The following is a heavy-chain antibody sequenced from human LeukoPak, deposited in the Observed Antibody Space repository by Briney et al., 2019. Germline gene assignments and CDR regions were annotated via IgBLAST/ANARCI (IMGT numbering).Heavy chain of an antibody. CDR1: GGTFTSYG. CDR3: ARAGSVIVATAYIDY. D-gene: IGHD5-12*01. J-gene: IGHJ4*02. Sequence: ASVKVSCKASGGTFTSYGISWVRQAPGQGLEWMGWISAYNGNTNYAQKLQGRVTMTTDTSTSTAYMELRSLRSDDTAVYYCARAGSVIVATAYIDYWGQGTLVTVSS. V-gene: IGHV1-18*01. CDR2: ISAYNGNT.